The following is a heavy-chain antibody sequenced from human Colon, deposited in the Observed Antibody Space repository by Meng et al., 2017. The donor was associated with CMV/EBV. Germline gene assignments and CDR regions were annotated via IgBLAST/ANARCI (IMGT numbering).Heavy chain of an antibody. V-gene: IGHV3-74*01. CDR2: INGDGSTT. J-gene: IGHJ4*02. Sequence: EVQLVEAGGNLVQAWGSIRLSCAAAGFTFSSNWMHWVRQAPGKGLVWVSRINGDGSTTNYADSVKGRFTISRDIAKNILYLQMNSLRADDTALYYCARAGGYYDTSGLDYWGQGTLVTVSS. CDR3: ARAGGYYDTSGLDY. CDR1: GFTFSSNW. D-gene: IGHD3-22*01.